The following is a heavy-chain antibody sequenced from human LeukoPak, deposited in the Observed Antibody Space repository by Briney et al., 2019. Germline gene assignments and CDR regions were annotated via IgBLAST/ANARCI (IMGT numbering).Heavy chain of an antibody. D-gene: IGHD2-2*01. CDR1: GFTFSSYA. CDR3: VPSAMPELDY. V-gene: IGHV3-64D*09. Sequence: GGSLRLSCSASGFTFSSYAMHWVRQAPGKGLEYVSAISSSGGSTYYADLVKGRFTISRDNAKNTLYLQMNSLKVEDTAVYYCVPSAMPELDYWGQGTPVTVSS. CDR2: ISSSGGST. J-gene: IGHJ4*02.